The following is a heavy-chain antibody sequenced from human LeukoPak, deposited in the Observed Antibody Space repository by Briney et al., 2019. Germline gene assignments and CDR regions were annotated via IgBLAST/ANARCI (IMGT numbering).Heavy chain of an antibody. Sequence: SETLSLTCTVSGGSISSYYWSWIRQPPGKGLEWIGYIYYSGSTNYNPSLKSRVTISVDTSKNQFSLKLSSVTAADTAVYYCARDVFGYYGMDVWGQGTTVTVSS. J-gene: IGHJ6*02. V-gene: IGHV4-59*01. CDR1: GGSISSYY. D-gene: IGHD3-16*01. CDR2: IYYSGST. CDR3: ARDVFGYYGMDV.